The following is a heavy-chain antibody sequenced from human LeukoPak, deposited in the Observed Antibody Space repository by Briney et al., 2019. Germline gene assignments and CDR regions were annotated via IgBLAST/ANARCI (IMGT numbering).Heavy chain of an antibody. Sequence: SETPSLTCTVSGGSISSYYWSWIRQPPGKGLEWIGYIYYSGSTNYNPSLKSRVTISVDTSKNQFSLKLSSVTAADTAVYYCARGTRGSSSPRWFDPWGQGTLVTVSS. CDR3: ARGTRGSSSPRWFDP. CDR1: GGSISSYY. V-gene: IGHV4-59*01. D-gene: IGHD6-13*01. CDR2: IYYSGST. J-gene: IGHJ5*02.